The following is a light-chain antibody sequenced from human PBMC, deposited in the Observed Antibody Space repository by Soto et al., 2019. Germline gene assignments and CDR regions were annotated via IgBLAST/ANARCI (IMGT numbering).Light chain of an antibody. CDR1: QSISSW. CDR2: KAS. Sequence: DIQMTQSPSTLSASVGDRVTITCRASQSISSWLAWYQQKPGKAPKVLIYKASSLESGVPSRFSGGGSGTEFTLTIGRLQPDDFATYYCQQYNSYPYTFGQGTKLEIK. J-gene: IGKJ2*01. CDR3: QQYNSYPYT. V-gene: IGKV1-5*03.